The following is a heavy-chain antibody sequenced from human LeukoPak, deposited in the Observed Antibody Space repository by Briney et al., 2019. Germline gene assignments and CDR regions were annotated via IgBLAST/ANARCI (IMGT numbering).Heavy chain of an antibody. CDR1: GFTFSSYG. D-gene: IGHD3-10*01. V-gene: IGHV3-33*01. CDR2: IWYDGSNK. Sequence: GRSLSLSCAASGFTFSSYGMHCVRQAPGKGLEWVAVIWYDGSNKYYADSVKGRFTISRDNSKNTLYLQMNSLRAEDTAVYYCARDQATRGPGYGMDVWGKGTTVTVSS. CDR3: ARDQATRGPGYGMDV. J-gene: IGHJ6*04.